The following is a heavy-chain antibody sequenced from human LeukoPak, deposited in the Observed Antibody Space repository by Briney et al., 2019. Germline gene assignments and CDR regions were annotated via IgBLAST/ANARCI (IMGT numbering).Heavy chain of an antibody. J-gene: IGHJ4*02. D-gene: IGHD3-16*01. CDR3: AKDSLADIDY. Sequence: GGSLRLSCAASGFIFSTYGMYWVRQAPGKGLEWVAFIRHDGSIKNYADSVKGRSTISRDNSKNTLYLQMNSLRAEDAAVYYCAKDSLADIDYWGQGTLVTVSS. CDR2: IRHDGSIK. V-gene: IGHV3-30*02. CDR1: GFIFSTYG.